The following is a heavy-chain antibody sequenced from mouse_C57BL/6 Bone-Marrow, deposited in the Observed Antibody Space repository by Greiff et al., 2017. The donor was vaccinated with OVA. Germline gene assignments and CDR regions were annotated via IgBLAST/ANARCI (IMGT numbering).Heavy chain of an antibody. CDR1: GFTFSDYG. J-gene: IGHJ4*01. D-gene: IGHD1-1*01. V-gene: IGHV5-17*01. CDR3: ARSTTVVGVDY. CDR2: ISRGSSTT. Sequence: EVHLVESGGGLVKPGASLKLSCAASGFTFSDYGMHWVRQAPEKGLEWVAYISRGSSTTYYADTVKGRFTISRDNANNTPFLQMTSLRSEDTAMYYCARSTTVVGVDYWGQGTSVTVSS.